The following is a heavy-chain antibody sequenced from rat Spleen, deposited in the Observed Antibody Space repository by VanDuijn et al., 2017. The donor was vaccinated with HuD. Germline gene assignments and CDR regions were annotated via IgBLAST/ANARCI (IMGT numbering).Heavy chain of an antibody. J-gene: IGHJ2*01. CDR3: TRGKQPDY. CDR1: GFTFSDYY. V-gene: IGHV5-25*01. CDR2: INTGGGNT. Sequence: EVQLVESDGGLVQPGRSLKLSCAASGFTFSDYYMAWVRQAPTKGLEWVASINTGGGNTYYRDSVKGRFTISRDNAKSTLYLQMNSLRSEDTATYYCTRGKQPDYWGQGVMVTVSS.